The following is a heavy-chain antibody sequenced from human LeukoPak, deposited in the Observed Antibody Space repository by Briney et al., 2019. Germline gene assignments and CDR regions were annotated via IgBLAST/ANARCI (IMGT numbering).Heavy chain of an antibody. Sequence: GGSLRLSCAASGFTFSIYTMIWVRQAPGKGLEWVSSISSSSSYISYADSLKGRFTISRDNAKNSLYLQMNSLRAEDMAVYYCARMGAAHDYWGQGTLVTVSS. CDR2: ISSSSSYI. CDR3: ARMGAAHDY. D-gene: IGHD1-26*01. V-gene: IGHV3-21*01. CDR1: GFTFSIYT. J-gene: IGHJ4*02.